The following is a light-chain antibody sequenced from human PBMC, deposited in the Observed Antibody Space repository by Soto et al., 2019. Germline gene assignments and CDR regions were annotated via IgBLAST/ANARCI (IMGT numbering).Light chain of an antibody. CDR1: SNDVGGYNF. CDR3: SSYAGSYTLV. J-gene: IGLJ2*01. V-gene: IGLV2-11*01. Sequence: QSVLTQPRSVSGSPGQSVTISCTGTSNDVGGYNFVSWYQQHPGKVPKLFIYDVSRRPSGVPDRFSGSKSGNTASLTISGLQAEDEADYNCSSYAGSYTLVFGGGTKVTV. CDR2: DVS.